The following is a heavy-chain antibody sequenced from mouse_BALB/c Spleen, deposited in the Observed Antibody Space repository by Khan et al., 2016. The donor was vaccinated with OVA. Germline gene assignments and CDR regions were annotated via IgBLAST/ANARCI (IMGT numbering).Heavy chain of an antibody. CDR1: GYSITSDYA. CDR3: ARSIMAN. CDR2: ISYSGST. Sequence: EVQLLESGPGLVKPSQSLSLTCTVTGYSITSDYAWNWLRQFPGNKLEWMGYISYSGSTCYNPSLKSRISITRDTSKNQFFMQLNTVTTEDTATYYCARSIMANWGQGTTVTVSS. V-gene: IGHV3-2*02. J-gene: IGHJ2*01.